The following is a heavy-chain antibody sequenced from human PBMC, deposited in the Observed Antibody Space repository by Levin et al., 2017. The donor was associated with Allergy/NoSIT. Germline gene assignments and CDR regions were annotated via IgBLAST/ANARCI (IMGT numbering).Heavy chain of an antibody. CDR2: ISYDGSNK. CDR3: AKPPPAYYYGMDV. CDR1: GFTFSSYG. Sequence: GESLKISCAASGFTFSSYGMHWVRQAPGKGLEWVAVISYDGSNKYYADSVKGRFTISRDNSKNTLYLQMNSLRAEDTAVYYCAKPPPAYYYGMDVWGQGTTVTVSS. J-gene: IGHJ6*02. V-gene: IGHV3-30*18.